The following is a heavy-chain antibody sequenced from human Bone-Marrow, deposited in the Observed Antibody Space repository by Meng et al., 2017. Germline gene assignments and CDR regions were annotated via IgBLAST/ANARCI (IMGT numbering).Heavy chain of an antibody. CDR2: IFHSGST. CDR1: GGSISSNSW. D-gene: IGHD2-2*01. Sequence: QVQLQESGPGRVTPSGSLSPTCAVAGGSISSNSWWSWVRQSPGKGLEWIGKIFHSGSTNYNPSLKSRVTISIDKSKKQFSLNLRSLTAADTAVYYCARAGTPDAMFTYWGRGTLVTVSS. CDR3: ARAGTPDAMFTY. J-gene: IGHJ4*02. V-gene: IGHV4-4*02.